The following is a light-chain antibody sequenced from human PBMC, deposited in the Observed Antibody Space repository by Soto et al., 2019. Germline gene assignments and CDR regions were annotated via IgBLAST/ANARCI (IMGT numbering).Light chain of an antibody. Sequence: EIVLTQSPGTLSLSPGERATLSCRASQSVSSSYLAWYQQKPGQAPRLLIYGASSRATGIPDMFSGSGSGTDLTLTISRLEPEDFAVYYCQQYRSSPMYTFGQGTKLEIK. V-gene: IGKV3-20*01. CDR2: GAS. J-gene: IGKJ2*01. CDR3: QQYRSSPMYT. CDR1: QSVSSSY.